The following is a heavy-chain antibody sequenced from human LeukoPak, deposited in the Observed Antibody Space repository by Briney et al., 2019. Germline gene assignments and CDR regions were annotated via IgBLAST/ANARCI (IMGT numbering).Heavy chain of an antibody. J-gene: IGHJ4*02. D-gene: IGHD1-26*01. CDR1: GYTFTGYY. CDR3: ARSVIVGATTSGY. CDR2: INPNSGRT. Sequence: ASVKVSFKASGYTFTGYYMHWVRQPPGQGLAGMGWINPNSGRTNYAQKFQGRVTMTRDTSISTAYMELSRLRSDDTAVYYCARSVIVGATTSGYWGQGTLVTVSS. V-gene: IGHV1-2*02.